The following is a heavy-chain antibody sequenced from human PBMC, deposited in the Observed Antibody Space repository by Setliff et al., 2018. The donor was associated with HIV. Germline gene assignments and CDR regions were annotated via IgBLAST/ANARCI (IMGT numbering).Heavy chain of an antibody. CDR1: GITFSTNA. CDR3: ARGHRTSDAFDV. V-gene: IGHV3-30*03. Sequence: GESLRLSCAASGITFSTNAMHWVRQVPGKGLQWVAVIAHDGSTQYYADSVLGRFTISRDNSKNTLDLQMNSLRVDDTAIYYCARGHRTSDAFDVWGQGTMVTVS. D-gene: IGHD2-2*01. J-gene: IGHJ3*01. CDR2: IAHDGSTQ.